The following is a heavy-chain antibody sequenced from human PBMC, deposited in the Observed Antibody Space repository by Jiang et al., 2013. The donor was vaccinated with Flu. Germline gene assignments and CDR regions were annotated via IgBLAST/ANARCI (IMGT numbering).Heavy chain of an antibody. J-gene: IGHJ6*02. V-gene: IGHV3-48*01. D-gene: IGHD4-11*01. Sequence: VQLLESGGGLVQPGGSLRLSCVASGFTFSTYALNWVRQAPGKGLEWVSYISSSSTTIFYADSVKGRFTISRDNVRNSLHLQMNSLRAEDTAVYYCALQPIFGVDGWGQGTTVTGLL. CDR1: GFTFSTYA. CDR2: ISSSSTTI. CDR3: ALQPIFGVDG.